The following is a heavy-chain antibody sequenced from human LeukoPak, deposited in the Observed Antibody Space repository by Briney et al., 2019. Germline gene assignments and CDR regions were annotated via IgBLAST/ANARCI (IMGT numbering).Heavy chain of an antibody. CDR3: ARAGYRGYVNWFDP. J-gene: IGHJ5*02. CDR2: IYHSGST. Sequence: KSSETLSLTCTVSGYSISSGYYWGWIRQPPGKGLEWIGSIYHSGSTYYNPSLKSRVTISVDTSKNQFSLKLSSVTAADTAVYYCARAGYRGYVNWFDPWGQGTLVTVSS. V-gene: IGHV4-38-2*02. D-gene: IGHD5-12*01. CDR1: GYSISSGYY.